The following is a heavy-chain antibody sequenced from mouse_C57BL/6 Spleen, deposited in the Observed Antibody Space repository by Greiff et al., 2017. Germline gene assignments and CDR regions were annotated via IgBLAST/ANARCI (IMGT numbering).Heavy chain of an antibody. J-gene: IGHJ2*01. CDR3: AREGTAQATRGYFDY. Sequence: QVQLQQPGAELVMPGASVKLSCKASGYTFTSYWMHWVKQRPGQGLEWIGEIDPSDSYTNYNQKFKGKSTLTVDKSSTTAYMQLSSLTSEDSAVYYCAREGTAQATRGYFDYWGQGTTLTVSS. CDR1: GYTFTSYW. V-gene: IGHV1-69*01. CDR2: IDPSDSYT. D-gene: IGHD3-2*02.